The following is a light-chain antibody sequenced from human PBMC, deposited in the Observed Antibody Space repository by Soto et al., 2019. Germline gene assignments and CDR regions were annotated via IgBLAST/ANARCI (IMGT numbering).Light chain of an antibody. V-gene: IGKV3-20*01. CDR3: QQYGSSPA. CDR1: QSVSSGY. J-gene: IGKJ4*01. Sequence: DIVLTQSPGTLSLSPGERATLSCRASQSVSSGYLAWYQHQPGQAPRLLIYDASIRATGIPDRFKGSGSGTDFTLTISRLEPEDFAVYYCQQYGSSPAFGGGTKVEIK. CDR2: DAS.